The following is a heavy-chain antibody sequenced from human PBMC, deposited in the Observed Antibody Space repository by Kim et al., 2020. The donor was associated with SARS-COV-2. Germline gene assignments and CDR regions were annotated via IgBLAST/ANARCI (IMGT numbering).Heavy chain of an antibody. D-gene: IGHD2-15*01. Sequence: SVKVSCKASGGTFSSYAISWVRQAPGQGLEWMGRIIPILGIANYAQKFQGRVTITADKSTSTAYMELSSLRSEDTAVYYCVRGPVVVVAATWWFDPWGQGTLVTVSS. CDR1: GGTFSSYA. J-gene: IGHJ5*02. V-gene: IGHV1-69*04. CDR2: IIPILGIA. CDR3: VRGPVVVVAATWWFDP.